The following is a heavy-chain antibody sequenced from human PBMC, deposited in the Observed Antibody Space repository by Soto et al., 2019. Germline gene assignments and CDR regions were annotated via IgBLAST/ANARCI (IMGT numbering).Heavy chain of an antibody. CDR3: ARSISHYYYYGMDV. D-gene: IGHD3-3*02. CDR2: IYYSGST. V-gene: IGHV4-28*01. J-gene: IGHJ6*02. Sequence: QVQLQESGPGLVKPSDTLSLTCAVSGYSISSSNWWGWIRQPPGKGLEWIGYIYYSGSTYYNPSLKRRVTMSVDTSKNQFSLKLSSVTAVDTAVYYCARSISHYYYYGMDVWGQGTTVTVSS. CDR1: GYSISSSNW.